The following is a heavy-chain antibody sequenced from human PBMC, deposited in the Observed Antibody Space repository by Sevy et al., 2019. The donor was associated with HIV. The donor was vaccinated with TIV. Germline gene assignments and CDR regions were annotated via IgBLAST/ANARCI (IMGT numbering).Heavy chain of an antibody. CDR3: ATYDFRRGEEIFG. J-gene: IGHJ4*02. V-gene: IGHV3-7*01. D-gene: IGHD3-3*01. CDR1: GFTFSHYW. Sequence: GGSLRLSCAASGFTFSHYWMTWVRQAPEKGLEWVANIKQDGSEKHYVDSVKGRFTISRDNAKNLLFLQMNSLRAEDTAIYYCATYDFRRGEEIFGWGQGTLVTVSS. CDR2: IKQDGSEK.